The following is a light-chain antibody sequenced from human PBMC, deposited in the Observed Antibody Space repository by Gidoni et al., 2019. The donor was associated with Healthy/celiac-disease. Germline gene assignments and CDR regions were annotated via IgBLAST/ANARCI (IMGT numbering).Light chain of an antibody. CDR1: SSNIGSNT. Sequence: QSVLTQPPSASGTPGQRVTISCSGSSSNIGSNTVNWYQQLPGTAPKLLIYSNNQRPSGVPDRFSGSKSGTSDSLASSGLQSEDEADYYCAAWDDSLNGWVFGGGTKLTVL. CDR3: AAWDDSLNGWV. CDR2: SNN. J-gene: IGLJ3*02. V-gene: IGLV1-44*01.